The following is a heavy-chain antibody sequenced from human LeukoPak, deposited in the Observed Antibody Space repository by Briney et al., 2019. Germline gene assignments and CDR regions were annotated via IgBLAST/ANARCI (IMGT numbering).Heavy chain of an antibody. CDR1: GFTFSTYW. CDR3: ARGAAMDFNFDY. V-gene: IGHV3-21*01. Sequence: GGSLRLSCEASGFTFSTYWMHWVRQAPGKGLEWVSSISSSSSYIYYADSVKGRFAISRDNAKNSLYLQMNSLRAEDTAVYYCARGAAMDFNFDYWGQGTLVTVSS. CDR2: ISSSSSYI. J-gene: IGHJ4*02. D-gene: IGHD5-18*01.